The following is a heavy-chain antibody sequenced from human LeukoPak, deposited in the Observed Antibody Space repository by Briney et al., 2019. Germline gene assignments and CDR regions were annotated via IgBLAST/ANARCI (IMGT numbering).Heavy chain of an antibody. CDR3: ARSTTVTAEFDY. J-gene: IGHJ4*02. V-gene: IGHV3-64*01. CDR2: ISSNGGST. D-gene: IGHD4-17*01. CDR1: GFTFSSYA. Sequence: GGSLRLSCAASGFTFSSYAMHWVRQAPGNGLEYVSAISSNGGSTYYANSVKGRFTISRDNSKNTLYLQMGSLRAEDMAVYYCARSTTVTAEFDYWGQGTLVTVSS.